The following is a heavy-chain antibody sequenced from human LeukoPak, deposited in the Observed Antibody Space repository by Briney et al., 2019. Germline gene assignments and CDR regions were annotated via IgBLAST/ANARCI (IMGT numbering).Heavy chain of an antibody. J-gene: IGHJ5*02. D-gene: IGHD3-16*02. Sequence: VAPVKVSCKASGGTFSSYAISWVRQAPGQGLEWMGGIIPIFGTANYARKFQGRVTITADESTSTAYMELSSLRSEDTAVYYCASGTGSYRRNWFDPWGQGTLVTVSS. CDR2: IIPIFGTA. CDR3: ASGTGSYRRNWFDP. V-gene: IGHV1-69*13. CDR1: GGTFSSYA.